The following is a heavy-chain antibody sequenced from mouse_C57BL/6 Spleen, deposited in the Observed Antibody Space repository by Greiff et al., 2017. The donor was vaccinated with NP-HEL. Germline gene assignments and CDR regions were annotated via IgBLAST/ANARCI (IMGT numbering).Heavy chain of an antibody. D-gene: IGHD2-1*01. CDR3: ARRIYGNYLDY. Sequence: VQLQQPGAELVKPGASVKLSCKASGYTFTDYNMHWVKQSHGKSLEWIGYINPNNGGTSYNQKFKGKATLTVNKSSSTAYMELRSLTSEDSAVYYCARRIYGNYLDYWGQGTTLTVSS. J-gene: IGHJ2*01. CDR1: GYTFTDYN. CDR2: INPNNGGT. V-gene: IGHV1-22*01.